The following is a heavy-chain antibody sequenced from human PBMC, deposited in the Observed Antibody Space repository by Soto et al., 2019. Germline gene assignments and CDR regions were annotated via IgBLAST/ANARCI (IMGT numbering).Heavy chain of an antibody. Sequence: PSQTLSLTCAISGDSVSRNSGAWNWIRQSPSGGLQWLGRTYYRSKWYSEYAPSVKSRITINPDTAKNQFALQLKSVTPDDSGVYYCARGNWNEEGYYYGMDVWGQGITVTVSS. CDR3: ARGNWNEEGYYYGMDV. D-gene: IGHD1-1*01. CDR1: GDSVSRNSGA. V-gene: IGHV6-1*01. CDR2: TYYRSKWYS. J-gene: IGHJ6*02.